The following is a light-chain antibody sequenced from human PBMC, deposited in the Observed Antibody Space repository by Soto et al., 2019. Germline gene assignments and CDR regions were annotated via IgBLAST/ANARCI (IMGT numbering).Light chain of an antibody. CDR2: DAS. CDR3: QQYDNLPPFT. J-gene: IGKJ5*01. CDR1: QDISNY. Sequence: DFPMTQSPSSLSASVGDRVTITCQASQDISNYLNWYQQKPGKAPKLLIYDASNLETGVPSRFSGSGSGTDFTITISSLQPEDNAAYYCQQYDNLPPFTFGQGTRLEIK. V-gene: IGKV1-33*01.